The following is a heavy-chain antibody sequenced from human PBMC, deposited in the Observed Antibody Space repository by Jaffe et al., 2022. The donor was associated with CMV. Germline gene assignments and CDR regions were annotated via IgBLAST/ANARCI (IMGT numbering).Heavy chain of an antibody. Sequence: EVQLLESGGGLVQPGGSLRLSCAASGFTFSSYAMSWVRQAPGKGLEWVSAISGSGGSTYYADSVKGRFTISRDNSKNTLYLQMNSLRAEDTAVYYCAKASLSPYFDWSHYFDYWGQGTLVTVSS. CDR2: ISGSGGST. V-gene: IGHV3-23*01. CDR1: GFTFSSYA. J-gene: IGHJ4*02. CDR3: AKASLSPYFDWSHYFDY. D-gene: IGHD3-9*01.